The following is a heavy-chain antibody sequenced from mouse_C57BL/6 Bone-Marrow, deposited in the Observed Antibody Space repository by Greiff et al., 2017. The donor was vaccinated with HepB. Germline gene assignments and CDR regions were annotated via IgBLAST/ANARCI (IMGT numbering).Heavy chain of an antibody. J-gene: IGHJ4*01. D-gene: IGHD4-1*02. CDR3: APQLEGAMDY. V-gene: IGHV1-50*01. CDR1: GYTFTSYW. Sequence: QVQLQQPGAELVKPGASVKLSCKASGYTFTSYWMQWVKQRPGQGLEWIGEIDPSDSYTNYNQKFKGKATLTVDTSSSTAYMQLSSLTSEDSAVYYCAPQLEGAMDYWGQGTSVTVSS. CDR2: IDPSDSYT.